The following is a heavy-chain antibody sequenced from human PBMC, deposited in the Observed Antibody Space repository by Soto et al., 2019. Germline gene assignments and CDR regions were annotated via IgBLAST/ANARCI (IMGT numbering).Heavy chain of an antibody. CDR1: GYTFSSYE. D-gene: IGHD2-2*01. J-gene: IGHJ4*02. CDR2: ISSSGSTI. CDR3: ARGSDDNVVVQAATYYFDY. Sequence: PVGSLRLSCAASGYTFSSYEMNWVRQAPGKGLEWVSYISSSGSTIYYAHSVKGRFTNSRDNAKNSLYLQMNSLRAEDTAVYYCARGSDDNVVVQAATYYFDYWCQRTLFTVSS. V-gene: IGHV3-48*03.